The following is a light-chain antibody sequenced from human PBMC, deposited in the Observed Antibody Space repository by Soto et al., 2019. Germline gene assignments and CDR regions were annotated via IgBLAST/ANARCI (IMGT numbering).Light chain of an antibody. CDR1: QSVSSY. Sequence: EIVMTQSPATLSVSPGERATLSCRASQSVSSYLAWYQQKPGQAPRLLIYGASSRATGIPDGFSGSGSGTDFTLTISRLEPEDFAVYYCQQYGSSSRTFGQGTKVDIK. J-gene: IGKJ1*01. CDR2: GAS. CDR3: QQYGSSSRT. V-gene: IGKV3-20*01.